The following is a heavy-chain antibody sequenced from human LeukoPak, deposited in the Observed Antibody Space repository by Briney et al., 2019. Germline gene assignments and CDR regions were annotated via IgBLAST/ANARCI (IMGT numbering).Heavy chain of an antibody. D-gene: IGHD3-3*01. J-gene: IGHJ4*02. CDR2: IYHSGST. V-gene: IGHV4-38-2*02. CDR3: ARYYDFWSGYIDY. Sequence: TSETLSLTCTVSGYSISSGYFWGWIRQPPGKGLEWIGSIYHSGSTYYNPSLKSRVTISVDTSKNQFSLKLSSVTAADTAVYYCARYYDFWSGYIDYWGQGTLVTVSS. CDR1: GYSISSGYF.